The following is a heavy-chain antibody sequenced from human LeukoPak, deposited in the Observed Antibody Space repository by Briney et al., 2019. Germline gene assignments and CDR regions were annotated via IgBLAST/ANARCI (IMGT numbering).Heavy chain of an antibody. CDR3: TTEPPYRLFDN. V-gene: IGHV3-15*01. J-gene: IGHJ4*02. CDR1: GFTFSNAY. Sequence: PWGSLRLSCAASGFTFSNAYMSWVRQAPGKGLEWVGRIRSKTDGGTTDYAASVKGRFTISRDDSTNTLYLQMNNLKTDDTAVYYCTTEPPYRLFDNWGQGTLVTVSS. CDR2: IRSKTDGGTT. D-gene: IGHD1-14*01.